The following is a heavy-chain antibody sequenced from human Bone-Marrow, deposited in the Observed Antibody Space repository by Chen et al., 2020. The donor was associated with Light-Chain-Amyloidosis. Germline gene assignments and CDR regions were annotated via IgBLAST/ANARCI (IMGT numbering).Heavy chain of an antibody. Sequence: QLQLQESGPGLVKPSETLSLTCTVSGGSISSYYWSWIRQPAGKGLEWIGRIYTSGSTNYNPSLKSRVTMSVDTSKNQFSLRLTPATAADTAVYYCVRSRYSTGPFEVWGQGSLVTVSS. J-gene: IGHJ1*01. V-gene: IGHV4-4*07. CDR3: VRSRYSTGPFEV. D-gene: IGHD3-16*02. CDR1: GGSISSYY. CDR2: IYTSGST.